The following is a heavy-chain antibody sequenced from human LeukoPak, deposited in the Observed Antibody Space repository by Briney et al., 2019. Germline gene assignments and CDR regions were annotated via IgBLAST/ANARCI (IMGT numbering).Heavy chain of an antibody. V-gene: IGHV4-59*01. D-gene: IGHD3-10*01. CDR3: ARCPKGVYYYYMDV. Sequence: SQTLSLTCTVSGGSLNNYYWSWIRQPPGKGLEWIGYTSYSENTDYNPSLKSRVTISVDTSKNQFSLKLTSVTAADTAVYYCARCPKGVYYYYMDVWGKGPRSPSP. J-gene: IGHJ6*03. CDR1: GGSLNNYY. CDR2: TSYSENT.